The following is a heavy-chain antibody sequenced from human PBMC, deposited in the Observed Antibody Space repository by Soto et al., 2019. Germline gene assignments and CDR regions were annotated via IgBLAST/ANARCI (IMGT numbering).Heavy chain of an antibody. CDR3: ARQYRGYYDSSGYYHWFVP. CDR2: IIPIFGTA. Sequence: QVQLVQSGAEVKKPGSSVKVSCKASGGTFSSYAISWVRQAPGQGLEWMGGIIPIFGTANYAQKFQGRVTITADESTSTAYMELSSLRSEDTAVYYCARQYRGYYDSSGYYHWFVPWGQGTLVTVSS. J-gene: IGHJ5*02. CDR1: GGTFSSYA. D-gene: IGHD3-22*01. V-gene: IGHV1-69*12.